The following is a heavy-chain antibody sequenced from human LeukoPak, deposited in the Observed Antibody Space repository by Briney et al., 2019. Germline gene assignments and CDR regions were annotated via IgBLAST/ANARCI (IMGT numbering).Heavy chain of an antibody. D-gene: IGHD3-16*01. Sequence: PSETLSLTCTVSGGSISSSSYYWGWIRQPPGKGLEWIGSIYYSGSTYYNPSLKSRVTVSIDTSKNQFSLKMSSVTAADTAVYYCAREGDDYYYLDVWGKGTTVTVSS. CDR2: IYYSGST. J-gene: IGHJ6*03. V-gene: IGHV4-39*07. CDR1: GGSISSSSYY. CDR3: AREGDDYYYLDV.